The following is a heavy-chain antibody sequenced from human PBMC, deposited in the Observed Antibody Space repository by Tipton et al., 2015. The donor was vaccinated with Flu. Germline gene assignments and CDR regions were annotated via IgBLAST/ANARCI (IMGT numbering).Heavy chain of an antibody. J-gene: IGHJ6*02. V-gene: IGHV4-39*01. Sequence: TLSLTCTVSGGSISSSSYYWGWIRQPPGKGLEWIGSIYYSGSTYYNPSLKSRVTISVDTSKNQFSLKLSSVTAADTAVYYCVGDSSGQNPRGGMDVWGQGTTVTVSS. CDR2: IYYSGST. D-gene: IGHD3-22*01. CDR3: VGDSSGQNPRGGMDV. CDR1: GGSISSSSYY.